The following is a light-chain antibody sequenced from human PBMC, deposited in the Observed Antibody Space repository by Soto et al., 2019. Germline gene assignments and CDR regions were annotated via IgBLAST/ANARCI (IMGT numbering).Light chain of an antibody. CDR3: QQRSNWPPIT. J-gene: IGKJ5*01. CDR1: QSVIY. Sequence: EIVLTQSPGTLSLSPGERATLSCRASQSVIYLAWYQQKPGQAPRLLFYGASNRATGIPGRFSGSGSGTDFTLTISSLEPEDFAVYYCQQRSNWPPITFGQGTRLEIK. CDR2: GAS. V-gene: IGKV3-11*01.